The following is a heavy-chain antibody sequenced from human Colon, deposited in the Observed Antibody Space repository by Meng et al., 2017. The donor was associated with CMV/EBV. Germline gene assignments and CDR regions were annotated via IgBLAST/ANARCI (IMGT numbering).Heavy chain of an antibody. V-gene: IGHV3-21*06. CDR3: VRESTSSSYDY. CDR2: ISYGSTYV. CDR1: GFIFSTYA. J-gene: IGHJ4*02. Sequence: GGSLRLSCAASGFIFSTYAMNWVRQAPGKGLEWVSSISYGSTYVEYADSVLGRFTITRDNAETSLYLQMDSLRVEDTAVYYCVRESTSSSYDYWGQGTLVTVSS. D-gene: IGHD6-13*01.